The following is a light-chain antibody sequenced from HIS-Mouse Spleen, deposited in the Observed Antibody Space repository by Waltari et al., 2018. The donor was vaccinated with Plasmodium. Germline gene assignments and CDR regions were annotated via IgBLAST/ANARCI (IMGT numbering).Light chain of an antibody. CDR3: CSYAGSYTYV. Sequence: QPRSVSGSPGQSVTISCPGTSSDVGGYNYVSWYQQHPGKAPKLMIYDVSKRPSGVPDRFSGSKSGNTASLTISGLQAEDEADYYCCSYAGSYTYVFGTGTKVTVL. J-gene: IGLJ1*01. CDR2: DVS. CDR1: SSDVGGYNY. V-gene: IGLV2-11*01.